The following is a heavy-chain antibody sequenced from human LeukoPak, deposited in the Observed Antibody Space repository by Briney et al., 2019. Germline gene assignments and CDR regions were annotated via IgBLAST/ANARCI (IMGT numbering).Heavy chain of an antibody. CDR1: GFTFSSYG. CDR3: ARGLLTGGRGWCYP. V-gene: IGHV3-33*01. J-gene: IGHJ5*02. Sequence: GGSLRLSCAASGFTFSSYGMHWVRQAPGKGLEWVAVIWYDGSNKYYADSVKGRFTISRDNSKNTLYLQMNSLRAEDTAVYYCARGLLTGGRGWCYPWGQGTLVTVSS. D-gene: IGHD7-27*01. CDR2: IWYDGSNK.